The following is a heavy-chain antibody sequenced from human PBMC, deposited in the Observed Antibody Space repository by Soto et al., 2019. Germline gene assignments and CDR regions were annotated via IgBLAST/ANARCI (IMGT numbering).Heavy chain of an antibody. Sequence: QVQLQESGPGLVKPSETLSLTCTVSGGSINSYYWSWIRQSPGKGLEWIGYVYYSGTTYYNPSLQSRVTISVDTSKKQFSLKVRSETAADTAIYFCARAGSTWRYFFEYWGQGSLVTVSS. CDR3: ARAGSTWRYFFEY. CDR1: GGSINSYY. CDR2: VYYSGTT. J-gene: IGHJ4*02. D-gene: IGHD2-2*01. V-gene: IGHV4-59*01.